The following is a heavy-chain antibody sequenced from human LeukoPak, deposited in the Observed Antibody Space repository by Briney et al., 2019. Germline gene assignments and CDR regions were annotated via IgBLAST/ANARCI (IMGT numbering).Heavy chain of an antibody. CDR2: INTKGET. CDR3: ARHATGSYSVPWLDP. J-gene: IGHJ5*02. Sequence: SETLSLTCTVSGVSMSAYQWSWVRQSPEKGLEWIGCINTKGETIYNPSLKSRVTILGDTSKNQFSLKLSSVTAADTAVYYCARHATGSYSVPWLDPWGQGTLVTVSS. CDR1: GVSMSAYQ. D-gene: IGHD3-10*01. V-gene: IGHV4-4*09.